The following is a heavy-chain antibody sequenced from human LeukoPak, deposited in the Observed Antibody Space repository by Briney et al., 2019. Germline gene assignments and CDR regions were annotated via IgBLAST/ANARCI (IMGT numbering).Heavy chain of an antibody. CDR2: IYPVDSDT. J-gene: IGHJ4*02. V-gene: IGHV5-51*01. CDR1: GYSFTSQW. D-gene: IGHD5-12*01. CDR3: ARLSGSGYDWAPFEY. Sequence: GESLKISCKASGYSFTSQWIGWVRQMPGKGLEWMGIIYPVDSDTRYSPSFQGQVTISADKSISTAYLQWSSLKASDTAMYFCARLSGSGYDWAPFEYWGQGTLVTVSS.